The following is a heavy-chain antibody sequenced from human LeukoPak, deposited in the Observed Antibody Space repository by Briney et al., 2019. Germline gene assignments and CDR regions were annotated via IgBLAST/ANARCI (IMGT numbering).Heavy chain of an antibody. CDR3: ARGGGKFDY. CDR1: GFTFSSYS. CDR2: ISSSSSSI. J-gene: IGHJ4*02. Sequence: GSLRLSCAASGFTFSSYSMNWVRQAPGKGLEWVSYISSSSSSIYYADSVKGRFTISRDNAKSSLYLQMNSLRAEDTAVYFCARGGGKFDYWGQGTLVTVSS. D-gene: IGHD3-10*01. V-gene: IGHV3-48*01.